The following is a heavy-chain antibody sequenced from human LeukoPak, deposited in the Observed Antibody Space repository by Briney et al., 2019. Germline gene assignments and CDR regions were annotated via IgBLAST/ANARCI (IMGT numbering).Heavy chain of an antibody. CDR2: IYHSGST. J-gene: IGHJ4*02. CDR1: GGSISSYY. V-gene: IGHV4-59*08. D-gene: IGHD2-2*01. Sequence: PSETLSLTCTVSGGSISSYYWSWIRQPPGKRLEWIGYIYHSGSTNYNSSLKSRVTISVDTSKNQFSLKLSSETAADTAVHYCARHAAFAEYQSHLTHFDYWGQGTLVTVSS. CDR3: ARHAAFAEYQSHLTHFDY.